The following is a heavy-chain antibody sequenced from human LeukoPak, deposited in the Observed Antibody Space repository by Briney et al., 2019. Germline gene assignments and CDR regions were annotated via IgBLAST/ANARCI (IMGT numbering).Heavy chain of an antibody. V-gene: IGHV4-30-2*01. CDR2: ILHSGST. D-gene: IGHD3-3*01. CDR3: ARTRDFWSAYFDY. Sequence: PSETLSLTCAVSVVSITSDTYYWSWIRQPPGKGLEWIGYILHSGSTYHNPSLKSRVTILVDTSKNQFSLKLSSVTAADTAVYFCARTRDFWSAYFDYWGQGILVTVSS. CDR1: VVSITSDTYY. J-gene: IGHJ4*02.